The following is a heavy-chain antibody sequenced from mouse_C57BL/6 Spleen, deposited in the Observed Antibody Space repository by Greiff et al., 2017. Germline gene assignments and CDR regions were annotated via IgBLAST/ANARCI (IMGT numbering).Heavy chain of an antibody. CDR2: INPSSGYT. V-gene: IGHV1-4*01. D-gene: IGHD2-1*01. CDR3: ARILYGNYDDYYAMDY. Sequence: VQLVESGAELARPGASVKMSCKASGYTFTSYTMHWVKQRPGQGLEWIGYINPSSGYTKYNQKFKDKATLTADKSSSTAYMQLSSLTSEDSAVYYCARILYGNYDDYYAMDYWGQGTSVTVSS. CDR1: GYTFTSYT. J-gene: IGHJ4*01.